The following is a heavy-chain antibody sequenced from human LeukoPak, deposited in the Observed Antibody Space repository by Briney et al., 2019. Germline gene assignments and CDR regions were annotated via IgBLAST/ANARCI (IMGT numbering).Heavy chain of an antibody. J-gene: IGHJ4*02. D-gene: IGHD5-18*01. CDR3: AKQLRGYSYSYGSCDY. CDR2: ISGGGGST. CDR1: GVTFSSYG. V-gene: IGHV3-23*01. Sequence: GSLPDSRAASGVTFSSYGMNWVRQAPGKGLAWVSGISGGGGSTYYADSVKGRFTISRDNSKNTLYLQMNSLRAEDTAVYYCAKQLRGYSYSYGSCDYWGQGTLVTVSS.